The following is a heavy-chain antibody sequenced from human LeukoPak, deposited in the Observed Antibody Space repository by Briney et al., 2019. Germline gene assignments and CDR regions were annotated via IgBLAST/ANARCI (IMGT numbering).Heavy chain of an antibody. Sequence: GGSLRLSCAASGFSFSSYSMNWVRQARGKGLEWVSSISSSKSYIFYADSVKGRFTISRDNAKNSLYLEMTSLRAEDTAVYYCASGSPAGDYWGQGTLVTVSS. CDR2: ISSSKSYI. CDR1: GFSFSSYS. V-gene: IGHV3-21*01. J-gene: IGHJ4*02. CDR3: ASGSPAGDY. D-gene: IGHD1-26*01.